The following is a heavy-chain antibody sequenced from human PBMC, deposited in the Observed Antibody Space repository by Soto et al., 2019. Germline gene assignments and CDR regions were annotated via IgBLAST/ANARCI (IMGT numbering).Heavy chain of an antibody. CDR2: ISGSGGST. J-gene: IGHJ4*02. CDR1: GFTFSSYA. Sequence: GGSLRLSCAASGFTFSSYAMSWVRQAPGKGLEWVSAISGSGGSTYYADSVKGRFTISRDNSKNTLYLQMNSLRAEDTAVYYCAKDPHGGSFPGYFDYWGQGTLVTVSS. CDR3: AKDPHGGSFPGYFDY. D-gene: IGHD1-26*01. V-gene: IGHV3-23*01.